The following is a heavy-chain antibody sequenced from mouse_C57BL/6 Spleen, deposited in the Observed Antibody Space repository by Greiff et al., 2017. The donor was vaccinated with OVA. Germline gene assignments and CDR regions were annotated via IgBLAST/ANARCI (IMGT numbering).Heavy chain of an antibody. V-gene: IGHV2-9-1*01. CDR2: IWTGGGT. CDR3: ARKKDYGSSYWYFDV. J-gene: IGHJ1*03. D-gene: IGHD1-1*01. Sequence: VKVVESGPGLVAPSQSLSITCTVSGFSLTSYAISWVRQPPGKGLEWLGVIWTGGGTNYNSALKSRLSISKDNSKSQVFLKMNSLQTDDTARYYCARKKDYGSSYWYFDVWGTGTTVTVSS. CDR1: GFSLTSYA.